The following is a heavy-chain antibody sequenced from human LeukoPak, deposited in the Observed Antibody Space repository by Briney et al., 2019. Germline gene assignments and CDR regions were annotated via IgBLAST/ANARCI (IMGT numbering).Heavy chain of an antibody. Sequence: PSETLSLTCAVYGGSFSGYYWSWIRQPPGKGLEWIGEINHSGSTNYNPSLKSRVTISVDTSKNQFSLKLSSVTAADTAVYYCARKERHWYIDLWGRGTLVTVSS. V-gene: IGHV4-34*01. CDR1: GGSFSGYY. CDR2: INHSGST. D-gene: IGHD1-1*01. J-gene: IGHJ2*01. CDR3: ARKERHWYIDL.